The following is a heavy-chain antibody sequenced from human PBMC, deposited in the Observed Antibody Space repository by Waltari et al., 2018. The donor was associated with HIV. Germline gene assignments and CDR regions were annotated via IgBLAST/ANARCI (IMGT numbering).Heavy chain of an antibody. CDR3: SRDTFGEDDF. V-gene: IGHV3-74*01. CDR2: IEFGGVQM. D-gene: IGHD3-10*01. Sequence: EVQLVQSGGGLIKPGGSLRLSCAASGFTVTNYWMHWVRQSPGKGLVGVSRIEFGGVQMDYAESVKGRFTISRDGAKNTLSRQMNSLREEDTAVYYCSRDTFGEDDFWGQGALVTVSS. J-gene: IGHJ4*02. CDR1: GFTVTNYW.